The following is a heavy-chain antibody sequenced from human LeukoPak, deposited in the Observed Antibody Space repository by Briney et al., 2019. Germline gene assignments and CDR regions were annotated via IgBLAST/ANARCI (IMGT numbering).Heavy chain of an antibody. Sequence: GGSLRLSCAVSGFIFNSHWMTWVRQAPGMGLEWVGNIGQDGDEKFYADSVRGRFTISRDNAKNSLYLHLNSLRAEDTAIYYCARVRTEWYIDLWGRGTLVTVSP. D-gene: IGHD2-8*02. V-gene: IGHV3-7*01. J-gene: IGHJ2*01. CDR1: GFIFNSHW. CDR3: ARVRTEWYIDL. CDR2: IGQDGDEK.